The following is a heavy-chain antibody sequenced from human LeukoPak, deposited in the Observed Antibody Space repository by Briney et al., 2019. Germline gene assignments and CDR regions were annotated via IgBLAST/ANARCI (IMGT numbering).Heavy chain of an antibody. CDR1: GYTLTELA. V-gene: IGHV1-24*01. Sequence: ASLKVSSTVSGYTLTELAMHWGRQTPGKGLVWMGGFDLEDGETSYAQKFQGRVTMTEDTSTDTAYMDLSSLRSEDPAVYHCATSWFGGISGCVFGMDVGGKGTTVTVSS. CDR2: FDLEDGET. J-gene: IGHJ6*04. D-gene: IGHD5-12*01. CDR3: ATSWFGGISGCVFGMDV.